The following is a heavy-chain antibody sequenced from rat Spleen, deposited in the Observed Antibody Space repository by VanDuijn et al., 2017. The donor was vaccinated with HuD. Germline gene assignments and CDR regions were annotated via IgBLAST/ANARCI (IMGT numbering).Heavy chain of an antibody. CDR3: TRENWVFAY. D-gene: IGHD5-1*01. V-gene: IGHV5-31*01. CDR2: ITNTGGGT. J-gene: IGHJ3*01. CDR1: GFTFNKYW. Sequence: EVQLVESGGGLVQPGRSLKLSCVASGFTFNKYWMTWIRQAPGKGLEWVASITNTGGGTYSPDSVKGRFTISRDNVESTLYLQMNSLRSEDTATYFCTRENWVFAYWGQGTLVTVSS.